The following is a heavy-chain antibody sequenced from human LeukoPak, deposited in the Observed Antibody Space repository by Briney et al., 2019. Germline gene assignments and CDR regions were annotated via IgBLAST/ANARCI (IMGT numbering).Heavy chain of an antibody. CDR3: AKQLYSNGYRWFDP. J-gene: IGHJ5*02. CDR2: ITKAGEYS. CDR1: GFTFSNCD. D-gene: IGHD3-22*01. Sequence: PGGSLRLSCTASGFTFSNCDMTWVRQAPGKGLEWVSSITKAGEYSVYADSVKGRFTISRDNSKNTMYLQMSSLSAADTAVYYCAKQLYSNGYRWFDPWGQGTLVTVSS. V-gene: IGHV3-23*01.